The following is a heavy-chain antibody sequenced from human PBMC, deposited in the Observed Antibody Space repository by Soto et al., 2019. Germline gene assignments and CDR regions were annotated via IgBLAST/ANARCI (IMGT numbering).Heavy chain of an antibody. CDR1: GFTFSDYY. Sequence: GGSLRLSCAASGFTFSDYYMTWIRQAPGKGLEWVSYISSSGSTIYYADSVKGRFTISRDNAKNSLYLQMNSLRAEDTAVYYCARTEHSGYDPYYYYYYYMDVWGKGTTVTVSS. D-gene: IGHD5-12*01. CDR3: ARTEHSGYDPYYYYYYYMDV. V-gene: IGHV3-11*01. CDR2: ISSSGSTI. J-gene: IGHJ6*03.